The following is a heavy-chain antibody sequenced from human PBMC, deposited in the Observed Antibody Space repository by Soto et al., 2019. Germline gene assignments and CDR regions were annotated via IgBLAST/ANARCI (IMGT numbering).Heavy chain of an antibody. CDR2: ISSSGSTI. V-gene: IGHV3-11*01. CDR3: ARAGAAAEFYWYFDL. Sequence: GGSLRLSCAASGFTFSDYYMSWIRQAPGKGLEWVSYISSSGSTIYYADSVKGRFTISRDNAKNSLYLQMNSLRAEDTAVYYCARAGAAAEFYWYFDLWGRGTLVTVSS. D-gene: IGHD6-13*01. CDR1: GFTFSDYY. J-gene: IGHJ2*01.